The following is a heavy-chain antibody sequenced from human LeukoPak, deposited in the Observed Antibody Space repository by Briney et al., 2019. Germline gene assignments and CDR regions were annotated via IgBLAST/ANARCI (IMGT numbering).Heavy chain of an antibody. CDR2: IYHSGST. CDR1: GYSSSSGYY. D-gene: IGHD1-26*01. CDR3: ARPLGLGVDY. V-gene: IGHV4-38-2*02. J-gene: IGHJ4*02. Sequence: SETLSLTCTVSGYSSSSGYYWGWIRQPPGKGLEWIGNIYHSGSTYYNPSLKSRVTISVDTSKNQFSLKLSSVTAADTAVYYCARPLGLGVDYWGQGTLVTVSS.